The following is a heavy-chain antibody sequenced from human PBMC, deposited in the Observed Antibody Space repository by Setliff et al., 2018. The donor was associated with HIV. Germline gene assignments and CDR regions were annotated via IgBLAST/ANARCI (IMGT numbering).Heavy chain of an antibody. D-gene: IGHD3-10*01. Sequence: LSLTCAVSAVSISSGPYYWGWIRQPPGKGLEWIGSVHYSGSTYHNPSLNSRATTSIATPKNQFSLKLNSVTAADTAVYYCARLSGGMVPNYWGPGTLVTVSS. V-gene: IGHV4-39*01. J-gene: IGHJ4*02. CDR3: ARLSGGMVPNY. CDR1: AVSISSGPYY. CDR2: VHYSGST.